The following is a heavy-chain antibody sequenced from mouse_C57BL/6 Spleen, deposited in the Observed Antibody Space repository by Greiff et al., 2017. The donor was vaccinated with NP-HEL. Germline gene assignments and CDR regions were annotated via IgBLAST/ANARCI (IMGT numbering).Heavy chain of an antibody. V-gene: IGHV1-39*01. CDR1: GYSFTDYN. CDR3: ARRDYYGSSYGFDY. J-gene: IGHJ2*01. D-gene: IGHD1-1*01. CDR2: INPNYGTT. Sequence: VHVKQSGPELVKPGASVKISCKASGYSFTDYNMNWVKQSNGKSLEWIGVINPNYGTTSYNQKFKGKATLTVDQSSSTAYMQLNSLTSEDSAVYYCARRDYYGSSYGFDYWGQGTTLTVSS.